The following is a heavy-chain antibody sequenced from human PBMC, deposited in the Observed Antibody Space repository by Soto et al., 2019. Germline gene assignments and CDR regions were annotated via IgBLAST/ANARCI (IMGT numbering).Heavy chain of an antibody. Sequence: QLQLQESGPGLVKPSETLSLTCTVSGGSISSSSYYWGWIRQPPGKGLEWIGSIYYSGSTYYNPSLKSRVTISVDTSKNQFSLKLSSVTAADTAVYYCARHIRITIFGVVISPYYFDYWGQGTLVTVSS. CDR1: GGSISSSSYY. CDR2: IYYSGST. J-gene: IGHJ4*02. V-gene: IGHV4-39*01. CDR3: ARHIRITIFGVVISPYYFDY. D-gene: IGHD3-3*01.